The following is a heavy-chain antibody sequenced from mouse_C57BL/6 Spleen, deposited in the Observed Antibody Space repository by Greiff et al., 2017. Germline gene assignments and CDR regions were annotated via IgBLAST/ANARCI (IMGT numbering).Heavy chain of an antibody. CDR2: IYPGDGDT. J-gene: IGHJ3*01. V-gene: IGHV1-82*01. Sequence: QVQLKESGPELVKPGASVKISCKASGYAFSSSWMNWVKQRPGKGLEWIGRIYPGDGDTNYNGKFKGKATLTADKSSSTAYMQLSSLTSEDSAVYFCASYGNFAAYWGQGTLVTVSA. CDR3: ASYGNFAAY. D-gene: IGHD2-1*01. CDR1: GYAFSSSW.